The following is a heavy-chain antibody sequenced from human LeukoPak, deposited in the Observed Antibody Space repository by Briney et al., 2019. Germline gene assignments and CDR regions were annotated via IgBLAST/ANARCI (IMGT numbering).Heavy chain of an antibody. CDR2: IKQDGSEK. D-gene: IGHD6-6*01. V-gene: IGHV3-7*01. CDR3: ARDPGAYSSSPIDY. J-gene: IGHJ4*02. CDR1: GFTFSSYW. Sequence: SGGSLRLSCAASGFTFSSYWMSWVRQAPGKGLEWLANIKQDGSEKYYVDSVKGRFTISRDNAKNSLYLQMNSLRAEDTAVYYCARDPGAYSSSPIDYWGQGTLVTVSS.